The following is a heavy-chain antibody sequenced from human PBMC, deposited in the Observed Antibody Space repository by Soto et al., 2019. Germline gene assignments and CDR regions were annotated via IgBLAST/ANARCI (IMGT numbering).Heavy chain of an antibody. Sequence: QVQLQESGPGLVKPSETLSLTCTVSGGSISSYYWSWIRQPPGKGLAWIGYIYYSGSINYTPSLKGRVTISVDMYKNQFSLKLSSVTAADTGVYYCARRYGGAFDIWGQGTMVTVSS. CDR2: IYYSGSI. CDR1: GGSISSYY. J-gene: IGHJ3*02. CDR3: ARRYGGAFDI. D-gene: IGHD4-17*01. V-gene: IGHV4-59*01.